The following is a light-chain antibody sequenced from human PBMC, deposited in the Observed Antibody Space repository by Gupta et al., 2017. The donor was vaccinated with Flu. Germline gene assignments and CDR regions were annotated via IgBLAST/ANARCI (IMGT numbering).Light chain of an antibody. CDR3: HHDGTSPYT. Sequence: GTLSLAPGESVTLSGRAGDSVNRNHLAWYQQKPGQAPRLLIYRTSNWAPGIPERFSGGGSGTDFTLTINRLEPEDSAVFYFHHDGTSPYTFGQGTNLEIK. CDR2: RTS. J-gene: IGKJ2*01. CDR1: DSVNRNH. V-gene: IGKV3-20*01.